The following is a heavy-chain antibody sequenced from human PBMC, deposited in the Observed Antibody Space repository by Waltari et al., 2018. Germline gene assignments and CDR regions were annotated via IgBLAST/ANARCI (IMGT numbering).Heavy chain of an antibody. CDR2: IYNGGST. Sequence: EVQLLESGGGLVQPGGSLRLSCAASGFTFSSYAMSWVRQAPGKGLEWVSVIYNGGSTYYADSVKGRFTISRDNSKNTLYLQMNSLSPEDTAIYYCAKVRTGGKGVFDYWGQGTLVTVSS. V-gene: IGHV3-23*03. CDR3: AKVRTGGKGVFDY. J-gene: IGHJ4*02. CDR1: GFTFSSYA. D-gene: IGHD3-10*01.